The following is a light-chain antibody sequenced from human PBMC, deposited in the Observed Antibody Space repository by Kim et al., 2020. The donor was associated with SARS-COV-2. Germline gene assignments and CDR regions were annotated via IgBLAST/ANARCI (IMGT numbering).Light chain of an antibody. CDR2: GRN. V-gene: IGLV3-19*01. CDR3: NSRDSSSNHLI. J-gene: IGLJ2*01. Sequence: ALGQTVRIKCQGDSLRNYYASWYQQKPGQAPVVVMYGRNDRPSGIPDRFSGSRTGNTASLTITGAQAEDEADYYCNSRDSSSNHLIFGGGTQLTVL. CDR1: SLRNYY.